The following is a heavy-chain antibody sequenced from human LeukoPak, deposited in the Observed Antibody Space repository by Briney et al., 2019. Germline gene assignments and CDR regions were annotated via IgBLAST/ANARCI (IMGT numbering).Heavy chain of an antibody. D-gene: IGHD3-3*02. CDR2: ISAYNGNT. V-gene: IGHV1-18*01. CDR1: GYTFTNYG. Sequence: ASVKVSCKASGYTFTNYGISWVRQAPGQGLEWMGWISAYNGNTNYAQKLQGRVTMTTDTSTSTAYMELRSLRSDDTAVYYCARDLYIAFYYYGMDVWGQGTTVTVSS. J-gene: IGHJ6*02. CDR3: ARDLYIAFYYYGMDV.